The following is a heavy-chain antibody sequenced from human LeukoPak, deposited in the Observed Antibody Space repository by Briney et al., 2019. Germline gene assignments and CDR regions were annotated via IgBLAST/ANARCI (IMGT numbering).Heavy chain of an antibody. V-gene: IGHV4-59*12. CDR1: GGSISGYY. J-gene: IGHJ4*02. Sequence: SETLSLTCTVSGGSISGYYWSWIRQPPGKELEWIGYIHYSGETNCNPSLNSRVTISVDTSKNQFSLNLRSVTAADTAVYYCARDLTFDYWGQGALVTVSS. CDR2: IHYSGET. CDR3: ARDLTFDY.